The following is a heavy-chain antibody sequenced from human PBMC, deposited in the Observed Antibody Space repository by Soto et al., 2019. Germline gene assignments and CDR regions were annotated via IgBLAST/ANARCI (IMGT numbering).Heavy chain of an antibody. D-gene: IGHD6-13*01. CDR1: GFTFSSYG. CDR2: IWYDGSNK. CDR3: AATPNGYSSSWYEDY. J-gene: IGHJ4*02. V-gene: IGHV3-33*01. Sequence: QVQLVESGGGVVQPGRSLRLSCAASGFTFSSYGMHWVRQAPGKGLEWVAVIWYDGSNKYYADSVKGRFTISRDNSKNTLYLQMNSLRAEDTAVYYCAATPNGYSSSWYEDYWGQGTLVTVSS.